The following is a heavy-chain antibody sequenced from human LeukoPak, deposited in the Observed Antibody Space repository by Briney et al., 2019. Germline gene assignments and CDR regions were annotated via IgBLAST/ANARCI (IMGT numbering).Heavy chain of an antibody. Sequence: GGSLRLSCTASGFTFGDYAMSWFRQAPGKGLEWEGFIRSKAYGGTTEYAASVKGRFTISRDDSKSIAYLQMNSLKTEDTAVYYCTRALYGSGSYAALDYWGQGTLVTVSS. CDR1: GFTFGDYA. D-gene: IGHD3-10*01. J-gene: IGHJ4*02. CDR2: IRSKAYGGTT. CDR3: TRALYGSGSYAALDY. V-gene: IGHV3-49*03.